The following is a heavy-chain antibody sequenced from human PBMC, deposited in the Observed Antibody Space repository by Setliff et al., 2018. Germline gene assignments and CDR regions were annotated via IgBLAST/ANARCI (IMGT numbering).Heavy chain of an antibody. CDR1: GFTFSSCG. CDR3: AKDAGGYDFHHLDY. J-gene: IGHJ4*02. Sequence: GGSLRLSCAVSGFTFSSCGMHWVRQAPGKGLEWVAVLWYDGSTEYYADSFKGRFTISRDDSRSTLYLQMKSLRPDDTAVYYCAKDAGGYDFHHLDYWGQGILVTVSS. D-gene: IGHD5-12*01. CDR2: LWYDGSTE. V-gene: IGHV3-30*02.